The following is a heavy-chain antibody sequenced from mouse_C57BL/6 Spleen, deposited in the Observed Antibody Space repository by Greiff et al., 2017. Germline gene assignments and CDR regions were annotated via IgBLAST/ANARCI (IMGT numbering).Heavy chain of an antibody. V-gene: IGHV5-9-1*02. CDR2: ISSGGDYI. CDR3: TREGYDYDGDYYAMDY. J-gene: IGHJ4*01. Sequence: EVMLVESGEGLVKPGGSLKLSCAASGFTFSSYAMSWVRQTPEKRLEWVAYISSGGDYIYYADTVKGRFTISRDNARNTLYLQMSRLKSEDTAMYYCTREGYDYDGDYYAMDYGGQGTSVTVSS. CDR1: GFTFSSYA. D-gene: IGHD2-4*01.